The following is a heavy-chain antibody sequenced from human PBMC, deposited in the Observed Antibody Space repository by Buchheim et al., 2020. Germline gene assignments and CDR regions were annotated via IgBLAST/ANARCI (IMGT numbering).Heavy chain of an antibody. CDR2: INPSGGST. Sequence: QVQLVQSGAEVKKPGASVKVSCKASGYTFTSYYMHWVRQAPGQGLEWMGIINPSGGSTSYAQKFQGRVTMTMSTSTTTFYMELSSLRSEDTAVYYCARLSKNGVRFDYWGQGTL. D-gene: IGHD2-8*01. CDR3: ARLSKNGVRFDY. J-gene: IGHJ4*02. CDR1: GYTFTSYY. V-gene: IGHV1-46*03.